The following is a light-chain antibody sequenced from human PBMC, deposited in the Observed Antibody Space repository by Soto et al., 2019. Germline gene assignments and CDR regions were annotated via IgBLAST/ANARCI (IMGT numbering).Light chain of an antibody. V-gene: IGKV3-15*01. J-gene: IGKJ4*01. CDR1: HSIGTK. CDR3: QQYDNWPPT. CDR2: GAS. Sequence: EILMTQSPATLSVSPGERATLSCRASHSIGTKLAWYQQKPGQAPRLLFYGASSRATGIPARFGASASRTEFTLTISSLQSEDFAVYSCQQYDNWPPTFGGGTKVDIK.